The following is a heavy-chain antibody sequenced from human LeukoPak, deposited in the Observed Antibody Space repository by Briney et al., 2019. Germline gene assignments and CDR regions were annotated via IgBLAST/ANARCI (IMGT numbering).Heavy chain of an antibody. CDR2: SYTSGSA. J-gene: IGHJ4*02. CDR1: GGSISSYY. CDR3: ARDRYYYGSGSSHFDY. D-gene: IGHD3-10*01. Sequence: SETLSLTCTVSGGSISSYYWSWIRQPAGKGLEWIGRSYTSGSANYNPSLKSRVTMSVDTSKNQFSLKLSSVTAADTAVYYCARDRYYYGSGSSHFDYWGQGTLVTVSS. V-gene: IGHV4-4*07.